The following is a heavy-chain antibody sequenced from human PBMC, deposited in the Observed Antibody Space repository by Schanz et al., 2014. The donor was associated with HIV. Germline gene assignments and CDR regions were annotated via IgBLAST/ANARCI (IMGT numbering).Heavy chain of an antibody. CDR3: AREYCGGDCYSYGTYGMDV. D-gene: IGHD2-21*02. Sequence: EVHLEESGGGLVQPGGSLRLSCVGSGFIIDNYWMSWVRQAPGSGLEWVANIKPDGSETYYVGSVRGRFTISRDNSKNTLYLQMNSLRAEDTAVYYCAREYCGGDCYSYGTYGMDVWGQGTTVTVSS. CDR1: GFIIDNYW. CDR2: IKPDGSET. V-gene: IGHV3-7*01. J-gene: IGHJ6*02.